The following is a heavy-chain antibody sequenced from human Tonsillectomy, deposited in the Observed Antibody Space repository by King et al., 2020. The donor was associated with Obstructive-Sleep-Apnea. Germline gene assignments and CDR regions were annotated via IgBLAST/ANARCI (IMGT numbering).Heavy chain of an antibody. CDR3: ARVMDDYVWGSYYY. CDR1: GFAFGDYG. V-gene: IGHV3-49*03. Sequence: VQLVESGGGLVQPGRSLRLSCTTSGFAFGDYGLSWFRQAPGKGLEWVGFIRSTPYGGTTEFAASVKGRFTISRDDPKSIAYLQMNSLKTEDTAVYYCARVMDDYVWGSYYYWGQGTLVTVSS. J-gene: IGHJ4*02. CDR2: IRSTPYGGTT. D-gene: IGHD3-16*01.